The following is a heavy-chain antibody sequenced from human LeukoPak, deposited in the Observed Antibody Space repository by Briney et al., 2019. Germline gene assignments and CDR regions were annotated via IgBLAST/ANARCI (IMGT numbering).Heavy chain of an antibody. CDR2: IYTSGST. V-gene: IGHV4-4*07. Sequence: TSETLSLTCTVSGGSISSYYWSWIRQPAGKGLEWIGRIYTSGSTNYNPSLKSRVTMSVDTSKNQFSLKLSSVTAADTAVYYCARGRMDSSSRGWFDPWGQGTLVTVSS. D-gene: IGHD6-6*01. CDR1: GGSISSYY. CDR3: ARGRMDSSSRGWFDP. J-gene: IGHJ5*02.